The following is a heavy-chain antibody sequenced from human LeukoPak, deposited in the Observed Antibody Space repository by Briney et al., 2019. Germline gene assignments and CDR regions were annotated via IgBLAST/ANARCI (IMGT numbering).Heavy chain of an antibody. V-gene: IGHV3-9*01. J-gene: IGHJ4*02. Sequence: GRSLRLSCAASGFTFDEYGMHWVRQAPGKGLEWVSGISWNSDTIGYADSVKGRFTISRDNSKNTVFLQMNSLRAEDTAVYYCAKWGDYDVLTGYYVSDYWGQGTLVTVSS. CDR1: GFTFDEYG. CDR3: AKWGDYDVLTGYYVSDY. D-gene: IGHD3-9*01. CDR2: ISWNSDTI.